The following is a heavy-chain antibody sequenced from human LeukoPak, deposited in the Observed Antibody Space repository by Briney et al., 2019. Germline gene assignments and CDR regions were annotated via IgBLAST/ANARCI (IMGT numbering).Heavy chain of an antibody. J-gene: IGHJ4*02. Sequence: GGSLRLSCAASGFTFSSFSMNWVHQAPGKGLEWVSCVSSTTTYIYYADSVKGRFTISRDNAKNSLYLQMNSLRAEDTAVYYCAREYDGAFDYWGQGTLVTVSS. CDR1: GFTFSSFS. CDR3: AREYDGAFDY. V-gene: IGHV3-21*01. D-gene: IGHD3-16*01. CDR2: VSSTTTYI.